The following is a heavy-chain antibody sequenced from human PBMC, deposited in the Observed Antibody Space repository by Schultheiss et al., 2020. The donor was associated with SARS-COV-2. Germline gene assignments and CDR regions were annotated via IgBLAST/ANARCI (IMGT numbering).Heavy chain of an antibody. CDR3: ASQLVGATTSYWFDP. V-gene: IGHV4-59*01. Sequence: SETLSLTCTVSGGSISSYYWSWIRQPAGKGLEWIGYIYYSGSTNYNPSLKSRVTISVDTSKNQFSLKLSSVTAADTAVYYCASQLVGATTSYWFDPWGQGTLVTVSS. CDR2: IYYSGST. D-gene: IGHD1-26*01. J-gene: IGHJ5*02. CDR1: GGSISSYY.